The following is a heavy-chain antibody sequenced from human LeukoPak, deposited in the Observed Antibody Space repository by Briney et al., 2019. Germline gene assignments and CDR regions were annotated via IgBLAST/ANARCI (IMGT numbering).Heavy chain of an antibody. Sequence: SETLSLTCTVSGDSISSSDYYWGWIRQPPGKGLEWIGSINYSGRTYHNPSLESRVTISVDTSKNQLSLKLGSVTAADTAVYYCARHGDCRTTSCSHKWGQGTLVTVSS. CDR3: ARHGDCRTTSCSHK. J-gene: IGHJ4*02. CDR2: INYSGRT. V-gene: IGHV4-39*07. D-gene: IGHD2-2*01. CDR1: GDSISSSDYY.